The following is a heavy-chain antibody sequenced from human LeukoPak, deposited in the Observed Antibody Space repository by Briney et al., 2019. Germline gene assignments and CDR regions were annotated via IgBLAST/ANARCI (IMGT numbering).Heavy chain of an antibody. CDR3: AKVSAVTRGHFDY. D-gene: IGHD3-10*01. Sequence: PGGSLRLSCAASGFTFSYYTMSWVRQAPGKGLEWVSGISGSDGSTYYADSVKGRFTISRDNSKNTLYLQINSLRAEDTAVYYCAKVSAVTRGHFDYWGQGNLVTVSS. V-gene: IGHV3-23*01. CDR1: GFTFSYYT. CDR2: ISGSDGST. J-gene: IGHJ4*02.